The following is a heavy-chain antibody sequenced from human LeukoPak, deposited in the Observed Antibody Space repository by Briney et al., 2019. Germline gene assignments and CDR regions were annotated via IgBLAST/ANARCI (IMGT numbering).Heavy chain of an antibody. CDR1: GFTFSSYW. CDR3: ARNVWGYCSSTSCYADY. J-gene: IGHJ4*02. CDR2: IKQDGSEK. D-gene: IGHD2-2*01. Sequence: GGSLRLSCAASGFTFSSYWMSWVRQAPGKGLEWVANIKQDGSEKYYVDSVKGRFTISRDNAKNSLYLQMNSLRAEDKAVYYCARNVWGYCSSTSCYADYWGQGTLVTVSS. V-gene: IGHV3-7*01.